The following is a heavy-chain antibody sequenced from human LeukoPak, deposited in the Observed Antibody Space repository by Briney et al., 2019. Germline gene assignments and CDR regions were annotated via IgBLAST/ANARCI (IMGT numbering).Heavy chain of an antibody. J-gene: IGHJ4*02. Sequence: PGGSLRLSCAASGFTFSSYGMHWVRQAPGKGLEWVAVISYDGSNKYYADSVKGRFTISRDNSKNTLYLQMNSLRAEDTAVYYCAKDVSSNWYYFDYWGQGTLVTVSS. CDR2: ISYDGSNK. CDR3: AKDVSSNWYYFDY. V-gene: IGHV3-30*18. CDR1: GFTFSSYG. D-gene: IGHD6-13*01.